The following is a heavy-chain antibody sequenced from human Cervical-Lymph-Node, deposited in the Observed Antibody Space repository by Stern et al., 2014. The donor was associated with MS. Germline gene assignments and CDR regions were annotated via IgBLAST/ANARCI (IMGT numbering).Heavy chain of an antibody. CDR3: AHRTAGPFDY. CDR2: MYWDDQK. CDR1: GFSLSTSGLG. V-gene: IGHV2-5*02. Sequence: QVTLRESGPALVKPTQTLTLTCTFSGFSLSTSGLGVGWIRQPPGEALECLAYMYWDDQKRYMPSLKSRLPITKDPSKNQVVLTLTNVDPVDTATYYCAHRTAGPFDYWGQGTLVTVSS. J-gene: IGHJ4*02.